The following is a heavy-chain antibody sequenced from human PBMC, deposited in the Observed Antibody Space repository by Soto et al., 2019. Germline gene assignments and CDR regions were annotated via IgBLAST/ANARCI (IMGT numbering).Heavy chain of an antibody. D-gene: IGHD3-10*01. CDR3: ARVLYGSGSYNFDY. J-gene: IGHJ4*02. CDR2: IYYSGST. Sequence: SETLSLTCTVSGGSISSSSYYWGWIRQPPGKGLEWIGSIYYSGSTYYNPSLKSRVTISVDTSENQFSLKLSSVTAADTAVYYCARVLYGSGSYNFDYWGQGTLVTVSS. V-gene: IGHV4-39*07. CDR1: GGSISSSSYY.